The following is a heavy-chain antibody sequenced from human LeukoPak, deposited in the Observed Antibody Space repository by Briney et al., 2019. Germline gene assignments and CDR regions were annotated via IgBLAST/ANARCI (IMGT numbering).Heavy chain of an antibody. J-gene: IGHJ4*02. Sequence: GGSLRLSCAASGFTFSSYAMHWVRQAPGKGLEWVAVMSYDGSNEYYADSVKGRFTISRDNSKNTLYLQMNSLRAEDTAVYYCAKLTTSWGQGTLVTVSS. V-gene: IGHV3-30*04. D-gene: IGHD4-11*01. CDR1: GFTFSSYA. CDR2: MSYDGSNE. CDR3: AKLTTS.